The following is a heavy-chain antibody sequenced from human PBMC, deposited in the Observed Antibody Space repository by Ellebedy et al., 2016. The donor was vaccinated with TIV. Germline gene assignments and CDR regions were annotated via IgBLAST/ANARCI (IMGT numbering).Heavy chain of an antibody. CDR1: GESFSGYY. CDR2: INHSGST. J-gene: IGHJ4*02. D-gene: IGHD3-10*01. V-gene: IGHV4-34*01. Sequence: SETLSLXXAVYGESFSGYYWSWIRQPPGKGLEWIGEINHSGSTNYNPSLKSRVTISVDTSKNQFSLKLSSVTAADTAVYYCARGRRFGDYDYWGQGTLVTVSS. CDR3: ARGRRFGDYDY.